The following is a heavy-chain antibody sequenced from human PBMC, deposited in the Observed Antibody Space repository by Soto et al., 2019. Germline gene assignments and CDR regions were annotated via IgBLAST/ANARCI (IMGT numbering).Heavy chain of an antibody. CDR2: ISSSSSTI. J-gene: IGHJ5*02. Sequence: PGGSLRLSCAASGFTFSSYSMNWVRQAPGKGLEWVSYISSSSSTIYYADSVKGRFTISRDNAKNSLYLQMNSLRAEDTAVYYCAREESYSSTEFDPWGQGTLVTVSS. CDR1: GFTFSSYS. V-gene: IGHV3-48*01. D-gene: IGHD6-13*01. CDR3: AREESYSSTEFDP.